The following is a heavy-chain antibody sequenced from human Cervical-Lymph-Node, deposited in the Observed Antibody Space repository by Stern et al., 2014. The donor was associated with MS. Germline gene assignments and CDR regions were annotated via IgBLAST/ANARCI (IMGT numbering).Heavy chain of an antibody. CDR1: GGSISSDGYY. CDR3: ARDRAPTYSGGWYGEWSFDL. Sequence: QLQLQESGPGLVKPSQTLSLTCSVSGGSISSDGYYWSWIRQHPGKGLEWIGFIYYSGGTDYNPSLKSRVTISIDTSKNQFSLKLSSVTAADTAVYYCARDRAPTYSGGWYGEWSFDLWGRGTLVTVSS. V-gene: IGHV4-31*03. D-gene: IGHD6-19*01. CDR2: IYYSGGT. J-gene: IGHJ2*01.